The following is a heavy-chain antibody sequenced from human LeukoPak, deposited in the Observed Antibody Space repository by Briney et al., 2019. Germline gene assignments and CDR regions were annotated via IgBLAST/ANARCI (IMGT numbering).Heavy chain of an antibody. CDR3: ARSAWSYSAFDI. V-gene: IGHV4-59*05. Sequence: SETLSLTCTVSGGSISSYYWSWIRQPPGKGLEWIGSIYYSGSTYYNPSLKSRVTISVDTSKNQFSLKLSSVTAADTAVYYCARSAWSYSAFDIWGQGTMVTVSS. CDR1: GGSISSYY. D-gene: IGHD1-26*01. J-gene: IGHJ3*02. CDR2: IYYSGST.